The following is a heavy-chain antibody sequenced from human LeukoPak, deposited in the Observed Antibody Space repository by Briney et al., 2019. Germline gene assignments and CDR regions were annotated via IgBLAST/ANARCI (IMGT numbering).Heavy chain of an antibody. V-gene: IGHV4-59*08. J-gene: IGHJ5*02. CDR3: ARHAVPRTWLNWFDP. CDR1: GGSISSYY. CDR2: IYYSGST. D-gene: IGHD5-24*01. Sequence: SETLSLTCTVSGGSISSYYWSWIRQPPGKGLEWSGYIYYSGSTNYNPSLKSRVTISVDTSKNQFSLKLSSVTAADTAVYYCARHAVPRTWLNWFDPWGQGTLVTVSS.